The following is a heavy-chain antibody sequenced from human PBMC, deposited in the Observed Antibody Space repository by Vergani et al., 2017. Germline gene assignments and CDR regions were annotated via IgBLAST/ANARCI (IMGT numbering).Heavy chain of an antibody. D-gene: IGHD6-6*01. CDR1: GGSFSGYY. J-gene: IGHJ6*03. Sequence: QVQLQQWGAGLLKPPETLSLTCAVYGGSFSGYYWSWIRQPPGKGLEWIGEINHSGSTNYNPSLKSRVTISVDTSKNQFSLKLSSVTAADTAVYYCARRARAKRRSYYMDVWGKGTTVTVSS. V-gene: IGHV4-34*01. CDR3: ARRARAKRRSYYMDV. CDR2: INHSGST.